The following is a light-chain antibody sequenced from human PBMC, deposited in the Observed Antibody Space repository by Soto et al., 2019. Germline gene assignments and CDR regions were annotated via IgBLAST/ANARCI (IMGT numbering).Light chain of an antibody. J-gene: IGKJ4*01. CDR3: QHLRSYPSN. V-gene: IGKV1-9*01. CDR2: AAS. CDR1: QDISSS. Sequence: IQLTQSPSSLSASVGDRVTITCRASQDISSSLVWYTQKPGKAPKLLIYAASILQSGVPSRFSGSGLGTDFTLTISSLQAEDFASYFCQHLRSYPSNFGGGTKVEIK.